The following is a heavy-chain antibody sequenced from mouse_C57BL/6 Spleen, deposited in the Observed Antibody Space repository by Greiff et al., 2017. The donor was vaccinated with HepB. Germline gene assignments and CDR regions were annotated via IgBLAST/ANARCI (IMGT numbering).Heavy chain of an antibody. CDR2: IYPGGGYT. CDR3: ARRENYYGSSYWYFDV. Sequence: VQLQESGAELVRPGTSVKMSCKASGYTFTNYWIGWAKQRPGHGLEWIGDIYPGGGYTNYNEKFKGKATLTADKSSSTAYMQFSSLTSEDSAIYYCARRENYYGSSYWYFDVWGTGTTVTVSS. J-gene: IGHJ1*03. CDR1: GYTFTNYW. D-gene: IGHD1-1*01. V-gene: IGHV1-63*01.